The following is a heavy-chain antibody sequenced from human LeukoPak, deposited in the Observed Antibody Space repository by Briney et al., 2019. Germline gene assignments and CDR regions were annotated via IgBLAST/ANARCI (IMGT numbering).Heavy chain of an antibody. CDR3: AKGSYDFGYYYYGMDV. CDR1: GFTFSSYA. D-gene: IGHD3-3*01. Sequence: PGGSLRLSCAASGFTFSSYAMSWVRQAPGKGLEWVSAISGSGGSTYYADSVKGRFTISRDNSKNTLYLQMNSLRAEDTAVYYCAKGSYDFGYYYYGMDVWGQGTTVTVSS. CDR2: ISGSGGST. J-gene: IGHJ6*02. V-gene: IGHV3-23*01.